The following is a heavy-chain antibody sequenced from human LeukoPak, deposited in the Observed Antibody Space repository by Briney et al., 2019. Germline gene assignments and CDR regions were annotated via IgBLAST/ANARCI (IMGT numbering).Heavy chain of an antibody. Sequence: PPGGSLRLSCAASGFTFSSYAMSWVRQAPGKGLEWVSAISGSGGSTYYADSVKGRFTISRDNSKNTLYLQMNSLRAEDTAAYYCAKSIRWIQLSEDYFDYWGQGTLVTVSS. V-gene: IGHV3-23*01. CDR1: GFTFSSYA. J-gene: IGHJ4*02. CDR2: ISGSGGST. D-gene: IGHD5-18*01. CDR3: AKSIRWIQLSEDYFDY.